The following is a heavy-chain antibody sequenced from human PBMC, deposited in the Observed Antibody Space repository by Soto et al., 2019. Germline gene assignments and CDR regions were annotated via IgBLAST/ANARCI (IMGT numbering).Heavy chain of an antibody. V-gene: IGHV3-33*01. D-gene: IGHD1-20*01. CDR1: GFTFSSYG. CDR2: IWYDGSNK. J-gene: IGHJ4*02. CDR3: ARENSITGPFDY. Sequence: GGSLRLSCAASGFTFSSYGMHWVRQAPGKGLEWVAVIWYDGSNKYYADSVKGRFTISRDNSKNTLYLQMNSLRAEDTAVYYCARENSITGPFDYWGQGTLVTVSS.